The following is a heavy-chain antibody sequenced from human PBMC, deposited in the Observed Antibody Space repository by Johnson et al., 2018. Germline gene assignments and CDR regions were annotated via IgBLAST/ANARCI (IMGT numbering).Heavy chain of an antibody. CDR1: GFTFDDYG. D-gene: IGHD6-19*01. CDR2: INWNGGST. Sequence: VQLVQSGGGVVRPGGSLRLSCVASGFTFDDYGMSWVRQAPGKGLEWVSGINWNGGSTGYADSVKGRFTISRDNAKKSLYLQMNSLRAEDTAGYYCAKGEQWLDAGVQHWGQGTLVTVSS. CDR3: AKGEQWLDAGVQH. V-gene: IGHV3-20*04. J-gene: IGHJ1*01.